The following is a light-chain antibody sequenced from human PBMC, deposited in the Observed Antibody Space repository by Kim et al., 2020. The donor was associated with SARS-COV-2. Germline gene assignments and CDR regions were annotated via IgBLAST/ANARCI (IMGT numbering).Light chain of an antibody. CDR2: DAS. CDR1: QSSGGW. V-gene: IGKV1-5*01. CDR3: QHHSTYPIT. Sequence: ASVGARVTITCRASQSSGGWFALYQQKPWKAPKLLIHDASSVESRVPSRFSGSGSETEFTLTISSLQPDDFATYYCQHHSTYPITFGQGTRLEIK. J-gene: IGKJ5*01.